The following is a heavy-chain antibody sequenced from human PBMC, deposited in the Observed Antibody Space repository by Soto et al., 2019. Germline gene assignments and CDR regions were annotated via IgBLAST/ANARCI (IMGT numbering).Heavy chain of an antibody. CDR2: VSGSGGST. CDR1: GFTFSSYA. Sequence: EVQLLESGGGLVQPGGSLRLSCAASGFTFSSYAMRWVRQAPGKGLEWVSAVSGSGGSTYYADSVKGRFTISRDDSKNTLYLQMNSLRAEDTAVYYCARRGPGTYFDYWGQGTLVTVSS. V-gene: IGHV3-23*01. D-gene: IGHD6-13*01. CDR3: ARRGPGTYFDY. J-gene: IGHJ4*02.